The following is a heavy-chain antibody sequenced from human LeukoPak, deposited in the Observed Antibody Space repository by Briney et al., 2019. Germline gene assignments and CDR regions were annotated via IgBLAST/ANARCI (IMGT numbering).Heavy chain of an antibody. CDR1: GFTFSSYA. D-gene: IGHD5-18*01. CDR3: ARDKQLWLLGAFDT. J-gene: IGHJ3*02. V-gene: IGHV3-30-3*01. CDR2: ISYDGSNK. Sequence: GGSLRLSCAASGFTFSSYAMHWVRQAPGKGLEWVAVISYDGSNKYYADSVKGRFTISRDNSKNTLYLQMNSLRAEDTAVYYCARDKQLWLLGAFDTWGQGTMVTVSS.